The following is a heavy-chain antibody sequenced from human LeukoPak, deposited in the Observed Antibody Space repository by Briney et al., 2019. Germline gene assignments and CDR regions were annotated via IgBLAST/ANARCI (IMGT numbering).Heavy chain of an antibody. Sequence: SETLSLTCTVSGGSISSGSYYWSWIRQPAGKGLEWIGRIYTSGSTNYNPSLKSRVTISVDTSKNQFSLKLSSVTAADTAVYYCAREGWGITMVRGVITDGFDPWGQGTWSPSPQ. D-gene: IGHD3-10*01. CDR1: GGSISSGSYY. V-gene: IGHV4-61*02. J-gene: IGHJ5*02. CDR3: AREGWGITMVRGVITDGFDP. CDR2: IYTSGST.